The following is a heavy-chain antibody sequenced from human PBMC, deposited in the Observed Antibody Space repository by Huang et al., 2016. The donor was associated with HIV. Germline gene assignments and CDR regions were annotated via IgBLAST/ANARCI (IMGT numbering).Heavy chain of an antibody. J-gene: IGHJ6*02. CDR3: ATKTAGMDI. V-gene: IGHV3-7*01. CDR2: IKKDETEK. Sequence: VESGGRSVQPGGSIRLSCVGSTFTFGAYWMSGVSQPPGKGLEWVAKIKKDETEKDYVDSVKGRFNISRDNAKKVLFLEMDALRVEDTAIYFCATKTAGMDIWGQGTTVIVSS. CDR1: TFTFGAYW.